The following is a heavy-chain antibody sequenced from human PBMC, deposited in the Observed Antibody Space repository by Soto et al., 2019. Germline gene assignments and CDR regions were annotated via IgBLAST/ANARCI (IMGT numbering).Heavy chain of an antibody. Sequence: PGGSLRLSCAASGITFATYGMHWVRQAPGKGLEWVAVIWYTGNNKYYADSVKGRFTISRDNSKNTLYLQMNSLRAEDTAVYYCARGFGSAAAAFDIWGQGTMVTVSS. CDR1: GITFATYG. J-gene: IGHJ3*02. D-gene: IGHD6-13*01. V-gene: IGHV3-33*08. CDR2: IWYTGNNK. CDR3: ARGFGSAAAAFDI.